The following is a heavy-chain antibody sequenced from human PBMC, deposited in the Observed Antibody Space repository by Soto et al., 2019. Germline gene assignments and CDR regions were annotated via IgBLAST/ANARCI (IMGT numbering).Heavy chain of an antibody. D-gene: IGHD7-27*01. Sequence: GGSLRLSCAASGFTFSSYAMHWVRQAPGKGLEWVAVISYDGSNKYYADSVKGRFTISRDNSKNTLYLQMNSLRAEDTAVYYCARDLTENWGSGGYWGQGTLVTVSS. J-gene: IGHJ4*02. CDR1: GFTFSSYA. CDR3: ARDLTENWGSGGY. V-gene: IGHV3-30*04. CDR2: ISYDGSNK.